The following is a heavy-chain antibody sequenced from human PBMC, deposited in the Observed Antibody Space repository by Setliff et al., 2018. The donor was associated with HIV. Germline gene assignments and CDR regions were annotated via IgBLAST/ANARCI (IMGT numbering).Heavy chain of an antibody. CDR2: IYHSGST. CDR3: VRSIHGGGSEPFDT. V-gene: IGHV4-38-2*02. D-gene: IGHD3-10*01. J-gene: IGHJ5*02. Sequence: SETLSLTCTVSGYSISSGYYWGWIRQPPGKGLEWIGSIYHSGSTYYNPSLKSRVTISVDTSKNQFSLKLSSVTAADTAVYYCVRSIHGGGSEPFDTWGQGILVTVSS. CDR1: GYSISSGYY.